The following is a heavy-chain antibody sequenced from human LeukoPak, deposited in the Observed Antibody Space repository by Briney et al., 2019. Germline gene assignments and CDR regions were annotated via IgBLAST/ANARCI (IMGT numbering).Heavy chain of an antibody. CDR1: GYTFTSYD. CDR2: MNPNSGNT. CDR3: ARDDLTGGVDY. V-gene: IGHV1-8*03. D-gene: IGHD1-26*01. J-gene: IGHJ4*02. Sequence: ASVEVSCKASGYTFTSYDINWVRQATGQGLEWMGWMNPNSGNTGYAQKFQGRVTITRNTSISTAYMELSSLRSEDTAVCYCARDDLTGGVDYWGQGTLVTVSS.